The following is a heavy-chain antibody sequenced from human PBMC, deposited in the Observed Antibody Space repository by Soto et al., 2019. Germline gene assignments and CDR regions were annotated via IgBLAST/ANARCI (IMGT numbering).Heavy chain of an antibody. CDR3: ARSYDSSGYYYLDS. CDR2: ISYDGSNK. J-gene: IGHJ4*02. D-gene: IGHD3-22*01. Sequence: QVQLVESGGGVVQPGRSLRLSCAASGFLLSAYAMHWARQAPGKGLEWVAVISYDGSNKYYADSVKGRFTISRDNSKNTLYLQMNSLRAEDTALYYCARSYDSSGYYYLDSWGQGTLVTVSS. CDR1: GFLLSAYA. V-gene: IGHV3-30-3*01.